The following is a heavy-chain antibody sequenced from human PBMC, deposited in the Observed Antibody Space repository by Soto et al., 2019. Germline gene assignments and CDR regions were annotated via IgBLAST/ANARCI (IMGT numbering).Heavy chain of an antibody. CDR3: ARGHDSNDN. D-gene: IGHD3-22*01. Sequence: SETLSLTCAVSGVSISSGGYSWSWIRQPPGKGLEWIGYIYHSGSTYYNPSLKSRVTISIDSSKNQFSLKLTSVTAADTAVYYCARGHDSNDNWGQGTLVTVSS. V-gene: IGHV4-30-2*01. CDR1: GVSISSGGYS. CDR2: IYHSGST. J-gene: IGHJ4*02.